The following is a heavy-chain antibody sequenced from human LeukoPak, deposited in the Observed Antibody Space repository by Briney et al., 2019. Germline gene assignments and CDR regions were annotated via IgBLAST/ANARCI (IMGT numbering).Heavy chain of an antibody. CDR3: ARDQGGYSGYETDY. D-gene: IGHD5-12*01. V-gene: IGHV1-8*01. Sequence: GASVKVSCKASGYTFTSYDITWVRQATRQGLEWMGWMNPNSGNTGYAQKFQGRVTMTRNTSISTAYMELRSLRSEDTAVYYCARDQGGYSGYETDYWGQGTLGTVSS. CDR2: MNPNSGNT. J-gene: IGHJ4*02. CDR1: GYTFTSYD.